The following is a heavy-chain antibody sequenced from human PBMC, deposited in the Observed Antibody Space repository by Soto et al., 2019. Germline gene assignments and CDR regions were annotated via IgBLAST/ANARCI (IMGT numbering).Heavy chain of an antibody. Sequence: QPGGSLRLSCAASGFTFSSYSMSWVRQAPGKGLEWVSGFRTGADDGTTYYADSVKGRFTISRDTSKNTLFLQMNSLRAEDTAIYYCAKKVNSGPGSQYFDYWGQGTLVTVSS. CDR1: GFTFSSYS. J-gene: IGHJ4*02. CDR3: AKKVNSGPGSQYFDY. V-gene: IGHV3-23*01. CDR2: FRTGADDGTT. D-gene: IGHD3-10*01.